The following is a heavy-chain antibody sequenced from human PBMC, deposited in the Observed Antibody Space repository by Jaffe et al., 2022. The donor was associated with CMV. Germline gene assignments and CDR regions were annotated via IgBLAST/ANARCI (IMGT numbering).Heavy chain of an antibody. CDR1: GFTFSSYE. CDR3: ARDRVVAAGLDY. CDR2: ISSSGSTI. D-gene: IGHD2-15*01. J-gene: IGHJ4*02. Sequence: EVQLVESGGGLVQPGGSLRLSCAASGFTFSSYEMNWVRQAPGKGLEWVSYISSSGSTIYYADSVKGRFTISRDNAKNSLYLQMNSLRAEDTAVYYCARDRVVAAGLDYWGQGTLVTVSS. V-gene: IGHV3-48*03.